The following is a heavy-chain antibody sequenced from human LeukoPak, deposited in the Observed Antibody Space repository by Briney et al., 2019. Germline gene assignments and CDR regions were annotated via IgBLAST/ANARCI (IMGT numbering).Heavy chain of an antibody. J-gene: IGHJ4*02. D-gene: IGHD4-17*01. CDR2: IYHSGST. V-gene: IGHV4-30-2*02. CDR1: GGSISSGGYY. Sequence: SQTLSLTCTVSGGSISSGGYYWSWIRQPPGKGLEWIGYIYHSGSTYYNPSLKSRVTISVDTSKNQFSLKLSSVTAADTAVYYCASKGGDYVDYFDYWGQGTLVTVSS. CDR3: ASKGGDYVDYFDY.